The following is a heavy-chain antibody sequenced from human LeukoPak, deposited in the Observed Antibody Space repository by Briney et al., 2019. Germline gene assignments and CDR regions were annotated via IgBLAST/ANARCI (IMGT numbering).Heavy chain of an antibody. V-gene: IGHV3-43*01. D-gene: IGHD6-13*01. CDR2: ISWDGGST. Sequence: GGSLRLSCAASGFTFDDYTMRWVRQAPGKGLEWVSRISWDGGSTYYADSVKGRFTISRDNSKNSLYLQMSSLRTEDPTLYYCAKDIAPGVAAAGTAYFQHWGQGTLATVSS. J-gene: IGHJ1*01. CDR3: AKDIAPGVAAAGTAYFQH. CDR1: GFTFDDYT.